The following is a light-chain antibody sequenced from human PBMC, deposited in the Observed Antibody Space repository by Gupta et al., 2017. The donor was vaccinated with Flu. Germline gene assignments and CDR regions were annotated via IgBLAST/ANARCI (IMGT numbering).Light chain of an antibody. CDR2: GAS. CDR3: QQYNNWLLYS. J-gene: IGKJ2*03. Sequence: EIVMTQSPAILSVSPGERATLSCRASQSVSSNLAWYQQKPGQAPRLLIYGASTRATGIPARFSGSGSGTEFTLTISSLQSEDFAVYYCQQYNNWLLYSFGQGTKLEIK. V-gene: IGKV3-15*01. CDR1: QSVSSN.